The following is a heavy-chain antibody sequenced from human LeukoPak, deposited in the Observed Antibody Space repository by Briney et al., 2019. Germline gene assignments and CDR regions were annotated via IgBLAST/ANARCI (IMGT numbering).Heavy chain of an antibody. D-gene: IGHD3-10*01. Sequence: GRLTISRDNAKNSLYLQMNSLRAEDTAVYYCARGEYGSGSYHIDYWGQGTLVTVSS. CDR3: ARGEYGSGSYHIDY. V-gene: IGHV3-11*06. J-gene: IGHJ4*02.